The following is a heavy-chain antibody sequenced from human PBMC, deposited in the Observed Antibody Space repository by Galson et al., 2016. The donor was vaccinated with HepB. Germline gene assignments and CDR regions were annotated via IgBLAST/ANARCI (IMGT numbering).Heavy chain of an antibody. CDR1: GGTFSSYA. CDR3: ARGSHYYDSSGPFAY. D-gene: IGHD3-22*01. CDR2: IIPILATA. V-gene: IGHV1-69*11. Sequence: SVKVSCKASGGTFSSYAISWVRQAPGQGLEWMGRIIPILATANYAQRFHGRVTITADESTSTAYMELSSLRSEDTAVYYCARGSHYYDSSGPFAYWGQGNLVTVSS. J-gene: IGHJ4*02.